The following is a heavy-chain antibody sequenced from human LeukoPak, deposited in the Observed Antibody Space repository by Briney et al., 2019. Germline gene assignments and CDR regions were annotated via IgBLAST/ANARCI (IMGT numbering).Heavy chain of an antibody. V-gene: IGHV4-39*01. J-gene: IGHJ6*03. CDR3: ARLPPDQIYYYYYYMDV. CDR2: IYYSGST. Sequence: TSETLSLTCTVSGGSISSSSYYWGWIRQPPGKGLEWIGSIYYSGSTYYNPSLKSRVTISVDTSKNQFSLKLSSVTAADTAVYYCARLPPDQIYYYYYYMDVWGKGTTVTVSS. CDR1: GGSISSSSYY.